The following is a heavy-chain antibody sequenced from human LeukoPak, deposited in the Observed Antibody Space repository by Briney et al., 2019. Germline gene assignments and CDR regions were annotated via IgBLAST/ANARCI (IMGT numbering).Heavy chain of an antibody. J-gene: IGHJ2*01. D-gene: IGHD7-27*01. CDR1: RYTFTGYN. CDR3: ARGRQTWGSQDWYFDL. V-gene: IGHV1-2*02. Sequence: ASVKVSCKASRYTFTGYNMHWVRQAPGQGLEWMGWINPNSGGTNYAQKFQGRVTMTRDTSISTAYMELSRLRSGDTAVYYCARGRQTWGSQDWYFDLWGRGTLVTVSS. CDR2: INPNSGGT.